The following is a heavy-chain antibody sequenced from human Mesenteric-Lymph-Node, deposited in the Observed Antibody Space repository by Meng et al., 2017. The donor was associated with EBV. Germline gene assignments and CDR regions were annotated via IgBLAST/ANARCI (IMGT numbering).Heavy chain of an antibody. CDR3: ARVWGGYSFGLSDY. J-gene: IGHJ4*02. D-gene: IGHD5-18*01. CDR1: GGSSSPYT. V-gene: IGHV1-69*01. Sequence: GQLVQSGAGAKKPRSSVKVSCEASGGSSSPYTIAWVRQAPGQGLEWMGRIIPMFGTAKYAQNFQGRVTITADESTNTAYMELSSLRSDDTAVYYCARVWGGYSFGLSDYWGQGTLVTVSS. CDR2: IIPMFGTA.